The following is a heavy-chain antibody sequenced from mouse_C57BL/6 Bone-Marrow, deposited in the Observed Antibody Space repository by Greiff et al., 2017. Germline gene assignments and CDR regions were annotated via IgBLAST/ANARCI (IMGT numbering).Heavy chain of an antibody. CDR2: IDPENGDT. Sequence: VQLKESGAELVRPGASVKLSCTASGFNIKDDYMHWVKQRPEQGLEWIGWIDPENGDTEYASKFQGKATITADTSSNTAYLQLSSLTSEDTAVYYCTTDDYDEAYWGQGTLVTVSA. CDR3: TTDDYDEAY. D-gene: IGHD2-4*01. J-gene: IGHJ3*01. CDR1: GFNIKDDY. V-gene: IGHV14-4*01.